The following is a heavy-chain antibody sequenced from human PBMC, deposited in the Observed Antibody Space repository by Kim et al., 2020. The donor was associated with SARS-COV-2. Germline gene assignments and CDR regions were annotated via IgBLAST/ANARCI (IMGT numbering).Heavy chain of an antibody. CDR3: ARSTLELRLPGYYGMDV. CDR2: IIPGFGPA. J-gene: IGHJ6*02. CDR1: GVSGGTFNSYA. V-gene: IGHV1-69*13. Sequence: SVKVSCKASGVSGGTFNSYALSWVRQAPGQGLEWLGGIIPGFGPANYAPRFQDRVTISADESTTTIYMELRGLRSEDTAAYYCARSTLELRLPGYYGMDVWGQGTTVIVSS. D-gene: IGHD1-7*01.